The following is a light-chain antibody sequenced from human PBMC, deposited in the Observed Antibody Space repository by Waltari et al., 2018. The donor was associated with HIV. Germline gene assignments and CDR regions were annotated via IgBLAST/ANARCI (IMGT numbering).Light chain of an antibody. CDR2: SND. CDR1: SSNIGSNT. J-gene: IGLJ3*02. CDR3: ATWDDSLNGWV. V-gene: IGLV1-44*01. Sequence: QSVLTQPTSPSGTPGQRVTISCSGSSSNIGSNTVSWYHQVPGTAPKVLIYSNDDRPSGVPDRFSGSKSGTSASLAISGLQSEDESDYYCATWDDSLNGWVFGGGTKVTVL.